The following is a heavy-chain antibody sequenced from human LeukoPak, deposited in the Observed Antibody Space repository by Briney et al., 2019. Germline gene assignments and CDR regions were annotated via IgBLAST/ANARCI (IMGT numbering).Heavy chain of an antibody. J-gene: IGHJ3*02. CDR2: IYHSGST. CDR3: ARDRGPYGSGSYDAFDI. Sequence: PSETLSLTCAVSSGSISSGGYSWSWIRQPPGKGLEWIGYIYHSGSTYYNPSLKSRVTISVDRSKNQFSLKLSSVTAADTAVYYCARDRGPYGSGSYDAFDIWGQGTMVTVSS. V-gene: IGHV4-30-2*01. CDR1: SGSISSGGYS. D-gene: IGHD3-10*01.